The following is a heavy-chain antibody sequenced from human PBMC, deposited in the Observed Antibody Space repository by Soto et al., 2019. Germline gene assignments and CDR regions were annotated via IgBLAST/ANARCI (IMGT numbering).Heavy chain of an antibody. Sequence: GESLKISWKGSGYSFTSYWIGWVLQIPWKGLEWMGIIYPGDADTRYSPSFQGQVTISADNSISTAYLQWSSLKASDIAMYYCARSARATIFHAFDIWGQGTMVTVSS. CDR1: GYSFTSYW. V-gene: IGHV5-51*01. CDR2: IYPGDADT. D-gene: IGHD3-10*02. J-gene: IGHJ3*02. CDR3: ARSARATIFHAFDI.